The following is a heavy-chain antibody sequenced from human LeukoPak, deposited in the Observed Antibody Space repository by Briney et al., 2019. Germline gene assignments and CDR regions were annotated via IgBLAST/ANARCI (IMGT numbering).Heavy chain of an antibody. V-gene: IGHV4-59*01. CDR3: ASQYYYETSGYYPFDN. CDR1: GGSISSYY. J-gene: IGHJ4*02. CDR2: IYYSGTT. Sequence: SETLSLTCTVSGGSISSYYWSWIRQPPEKGLEWIGYIYYSGTTRYNPSLKSRVTISVDTSKNQFSLKLRSVTAADTAVYYCASQYYYETSGYYPFDNWGQGTLVTVSS. D-gene: IGHD3-22*01.